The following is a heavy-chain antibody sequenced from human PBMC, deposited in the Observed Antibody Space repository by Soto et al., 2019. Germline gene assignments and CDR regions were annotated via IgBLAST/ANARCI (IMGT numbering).Heavy chain of an antibody. D-gene: IGHD5-12*01. V-gene: IGHV5-51*01. J-gene: IGHJ6*02. Sequence: GESLKISCKGSGYSFTSYWIGWVRQMPGKGLEWMGIIYPGDSDTRYSPSFQGQVTISADKSISTAYLQGSSLKASDTAMYYCARQSLQYRGGYSGYWVQKDYYYYYGMDVWGQGTTVTVSS. CDR2: IYPGDSDT. CDR3: ARQSLQYRGGYSGYWVQKDYYYYYGMDV. CDR1: GYSFTSYW.